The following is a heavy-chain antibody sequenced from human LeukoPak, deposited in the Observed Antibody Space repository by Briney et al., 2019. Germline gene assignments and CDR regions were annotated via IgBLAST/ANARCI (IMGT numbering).Heavy chain of an antibody. V-gene: IGHV4-39*07. J-gene: IGHJ4*02. CDR1: GGSISSSSYY. Sequence: SETLSLTCTVSGGSISSSSYYWGWIRQPPGKGLEWIGSIYYSGSTYYNPSLKSRVTMSVDTSKNRFSLKLSSVTAADTAVYYCAREGRISRGYSSSYSDYWGQGTLVTVSS. D-gene: IGHD6-13*01. CDR2: IYYSGST. CDR3: AREGRISRGYSSSYSDY.